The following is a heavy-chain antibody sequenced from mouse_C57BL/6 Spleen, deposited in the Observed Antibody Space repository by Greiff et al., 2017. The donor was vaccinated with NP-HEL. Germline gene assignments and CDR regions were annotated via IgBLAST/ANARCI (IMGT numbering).Heavy chain of an antibody. V-gene: IGHV3-1*01. D-gene: IGHD2-1*01. J-gene: IGHJ2*01. CDR1: GYSITSGYD. CDR2: ISYSGST. Sequence: DVQLQESGPGMVKPSQSLSLTCTVTGYSITSGYDWHWIRHFPGNKLEWMGYISYSGSTNYNPSLKSRISITHDTSKNHFFLKLNSVTTEDTATYYCARGIYYGNYFDYWGQGTTLTVSS. CDR3: ARGIYYGNYFDY.